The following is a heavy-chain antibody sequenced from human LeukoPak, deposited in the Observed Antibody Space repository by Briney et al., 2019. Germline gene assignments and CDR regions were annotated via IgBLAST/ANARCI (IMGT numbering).Heavy chain of an antibody. Sequence: KTSETLSLTCTVSGGSISSYYWSWIRQPPGKGLEWIGYIYYSGSTNYNPSLKSRVTISVDTSKNQFSLKLSSVTAADTAVYYCARVGHWVWPNAFDIWGQGAMVTVSS. J-gene: IGHJ3*02. CDR2: IYYSGST. V-gene: IGHV4-59*01. CDR1: GGSISSYY. D-gene: IGHD6-13*01. CDR3: ARVGHWVWPNAFDI.